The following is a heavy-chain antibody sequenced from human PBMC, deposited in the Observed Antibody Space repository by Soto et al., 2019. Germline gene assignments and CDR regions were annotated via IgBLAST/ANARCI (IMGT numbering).Heavy chain of an antibody. CDR2: ISSSGSTI. V-gene: IGHV3-11*01. J-gene: IGHJ5*02. Sequence: KPGGSLRLSCAASGFTFSDYYMSWIRQAPGKGLEWASYISSSGSTIYYADSVKGRFTISRDNAKNSLYLQMNSLRAEDTAVYYCARDVDSSSWYPGWFDPWGQGTLVTVSS. D-gene: IGHD6-13*01. CDR3: ARDVDSSSWYPGWFDP. CDR1: GFTFSDYY.